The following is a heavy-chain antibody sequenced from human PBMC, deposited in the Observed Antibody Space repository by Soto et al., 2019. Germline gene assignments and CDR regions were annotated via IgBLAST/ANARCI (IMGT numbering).Heavy chain of an antibody. CDR2: ISGSGVST. CDR3: VRGDGDYYDGNGYLGRH. Sequence: GGSLRLSCAASGFIFSSYAMSWVRQAPGKGLEWVSAISGSGVSTYYADSVKGRFTISRDNSKNTPISTAYMELSSLRSEDTAVYYCVRGDGDYYDGNGYLGRHWGQGTLVTVSS. D-gene: IGHD3-22*01. J-gene: IGHJ4*02. CDR1: GFIFSSYA. V-gene: IGHV3-23*01.